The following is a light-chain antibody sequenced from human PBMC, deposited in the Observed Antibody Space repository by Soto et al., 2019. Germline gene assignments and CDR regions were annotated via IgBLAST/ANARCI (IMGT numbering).Light chain of an antibody. CDR3: QQRSNWPT. J-gene: IGKJ3*01. Sequence: EIVLTQSPGTLSLSPVERATLSFRASQSVIRSYLAWYQQKPGQAPGLLIYDASNRATGIPARLSGSGSGTEFTLTISSIEPEDFAVYYCQQRSNWPTFGPGTKVDIK. CDR2: DAS. V-gene: IGKV3-11*01. CDR1: QSVIRSY.